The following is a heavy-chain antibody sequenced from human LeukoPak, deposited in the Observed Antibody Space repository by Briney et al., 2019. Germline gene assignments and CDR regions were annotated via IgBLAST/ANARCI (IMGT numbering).Heavy chain of an antibody. CDR3: AKRNSGYDLYYFDY. Sequence: GESLRLSCAVSGITFSSYAMSWVRQAPGKGLEWGSAISTTGADTHYADSVKGRFTISRDNSKNTMYLQMNSLRAEDTAVYYCAKRNSGYDLYYFDYWGQGTLVTVSS. D-gene: IGHD5-12*01. J-gene: IGHJ4*02. CDR1: GITFSSYA. CDR2: ISTTGADT. V-gene: IGHV3-23*01.